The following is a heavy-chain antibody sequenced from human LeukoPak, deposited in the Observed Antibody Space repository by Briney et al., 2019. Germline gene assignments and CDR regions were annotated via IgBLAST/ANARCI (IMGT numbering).Heavy chain of an antibody. CDR3: TTQNYYGSGSSVDY. CDR2: INHSGST. Sequence: ASETLSLTCAVYGGSFSGYYWSWIRQPPGKGQEWIGEINHSGSTNYNPSLKSRVTISVDTSKNQFSLKLSSVTAADTAVYYCTTQNYYGSGSSVDYWGQGTLVTVSS. V-gene: IGHV4-34*01. D-gene: IGHD3-10*01. J-gene: IGHJ4*02. CDR1: GGSFSGYY.